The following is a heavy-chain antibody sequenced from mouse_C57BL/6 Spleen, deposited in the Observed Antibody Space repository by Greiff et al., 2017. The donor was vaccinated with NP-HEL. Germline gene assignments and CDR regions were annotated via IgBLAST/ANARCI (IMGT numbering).Heavy chain of an antibody. CDR1: GYTFTSYW. V-gene: IGHV1-50*01. Sequence: VQLQQSGAELVKPGASVKLSCKASGYTFTSYWMQWVKQRPGQGLEWIGEIDPSDSYTNYNQKFKGKATLTVDTSSSTAYMQLSSLTSEDSAVYYCARANYYFDYWGQGTTLTVSS. CDR2: IDPSDSYT. CDR3: ARANYYFDY. J-gene: IGHJ2*01.